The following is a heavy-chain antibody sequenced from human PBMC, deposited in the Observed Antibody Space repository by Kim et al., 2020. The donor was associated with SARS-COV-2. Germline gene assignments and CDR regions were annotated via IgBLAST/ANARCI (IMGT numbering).Heavy chain of an antibody. CDR2: INTYSRNT. CDR1: GYTFTIYT. CDR3: ARDVSSDFLSYEWLDY. V-gene: IGHV1-18*01. D-gene: IGHD2-8*01. J-gene: IGHJ4*02. Sequence: ASVKVSCKASGYTFTIYTISWVRQAPGQGLEWMGWINTYSRNTNYAQKFQGRVSMTTDTSTNTAYMELTSLRSDDTAIYYCARDVSSDFLSYEWLDYWGQ.